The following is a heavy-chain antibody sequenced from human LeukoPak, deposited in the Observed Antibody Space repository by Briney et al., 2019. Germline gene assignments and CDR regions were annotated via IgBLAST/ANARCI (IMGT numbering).Heavy chain of an antibody. CDR3: ARGGLLRYSDWLLPRNTNFDY. V-gene: IGHV1-18*01. J-gene: IGHJ4*02. Sequence: ASVKVSCKASGYTFTSYGISWVRQAPGQGLEWMGWISAYNGNTNYAQKLQGRVTMTTDTSTSTAYMELRSLRSDDTAVYYCARGGLLRYSDWLLPRNTNFDYWGQGTLVTVSS. CDR2: ISAYNGNT. D-gene: IGHD3-9*01. CDR1: GYTFTSYG.